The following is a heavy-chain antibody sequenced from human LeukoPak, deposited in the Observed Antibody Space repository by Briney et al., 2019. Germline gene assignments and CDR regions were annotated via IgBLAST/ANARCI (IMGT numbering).Heavy chain of an antibody. CDR2: INADGSNR. V-gene: IGHV3-7*01. CDR3: ARDRAGGDYDY. Sequence: GGSLRLSCVASGLCLSSSWMTWVRQAPGKGLEWVAIINADGSNRGHADSVKDRFTISRDNARNSLYLQMNSLRVEDTAVYSCARDRAGGDYDYWGQGTLVTVSS. D-gene: IGHD3-16*01. J-gene: IGHJ4*02. CDR1: GLCLSSSW.